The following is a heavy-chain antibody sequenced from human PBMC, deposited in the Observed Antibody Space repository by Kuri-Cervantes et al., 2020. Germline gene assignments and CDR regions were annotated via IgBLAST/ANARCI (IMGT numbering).Heavy chain of an antibody. CDR2: ISYDGSNK. Sequence: GGSLRLSCAASGFTFSSYGMHWVRQAPGKGLEWVAVISYDGSNKYYADSVEGRFTISRDNSKNTLYLQMNSLRAEDTAVYYCAKEIRPQYYDFWSGYYTGGANMDVWGQGTTVTVSS. V-gene: IGHV3-30*18. J-gene: IGHJ6*02. CDR1: GFTFSSYG. CDR3: AKEIRPQYYDFWSGYYTGGANMDV. D-gene: IGHD3-3*01.